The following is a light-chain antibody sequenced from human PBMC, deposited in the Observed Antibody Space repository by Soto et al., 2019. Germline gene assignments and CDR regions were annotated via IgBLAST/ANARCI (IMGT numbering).Light chain of an antibody. CDR2: SNN. CDR3: AAWDDSLNAYV. V-gene: IGLV1-44*01. CDR1: SSNIGSNT. Sequence: QSVLTQPPLASGTPGQRVTISCSGSSSNIGSNTVNWYQQLPGTAPKLLIYSNNQRPSGVPDRFSGSKSGTSASLAISGLQSEDESDYYCAAWDDSLNAYVFGTGTKLTVL. J-gene: IGLJ1*01.